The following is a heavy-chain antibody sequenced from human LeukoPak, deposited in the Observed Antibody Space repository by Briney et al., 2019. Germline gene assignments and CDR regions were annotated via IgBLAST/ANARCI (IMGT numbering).Heavy chain of an antibody. Sequence: GGSLRLSCAASGFTFSSYAMSWVRQAPGKGLEWVAVIWYDGSHQYYADSVKGRFTISRDNSKNTLDLQMNSLRVEDRAVYFCAKDKDTPATAQPQRGYFESWGQGTLVTVSS. CDR3: AKDKDTPATAQPQRGYFES. CDR1: GFTFSSYA. D-gene: IGHD2-15*01. J-gene: IGHJ4*02. CDR2: IWYDGSHQ. V-gene: IGHV3-33*06.